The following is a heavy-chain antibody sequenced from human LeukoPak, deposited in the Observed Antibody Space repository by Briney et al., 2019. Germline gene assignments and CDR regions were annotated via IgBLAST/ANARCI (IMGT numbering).Heavy chain of an antibody. CDR3: ARDIDRLTAYVPLTQYYYMDV. CDR1: GYTLSGDY. D-gene: IGHD3-9*01. Sequence: ASVKVSCKASGYTLSGDYIHWLRQAPGQGLEWMGWIKPNSGGTNYAQKFQDRVAMTRDMSISTAYMEVSRLRSDDTAVYYCARDIDRLTAYVPLTQYYYMDVWGKGTTVTVSS. CDR2: IKPNSGGT. J-gene: IGHJ6*03. V-gene: IGHV1-2*02.